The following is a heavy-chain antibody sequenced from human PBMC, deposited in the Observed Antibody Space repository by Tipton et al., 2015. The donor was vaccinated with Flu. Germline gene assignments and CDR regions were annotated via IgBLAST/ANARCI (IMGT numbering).Heavy chain of an antibody. V-gene: IGHV4-59*08. J-gene: IGHJ4*02. CDR1: GGSISSYY. D-gene: IGHD6-13*01. CDR3: ASLSSSWGYFDY. Sequence: TLSLTCTVSGGSISSYYWSWIRQPPGKGLEWIGYIYYSGSTNYNPSLKSRVTISVDTSKNQSSLKLSSVTAADTAVYYCASLSSSWGYFDYWGQGTLVTVSS. CDR2: IYYSGST.